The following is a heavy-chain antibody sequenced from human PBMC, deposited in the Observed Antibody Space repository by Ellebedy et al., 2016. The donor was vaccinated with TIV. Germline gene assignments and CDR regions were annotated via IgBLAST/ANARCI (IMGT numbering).Heavy chain of an antibody. J-gene: IGHJ4*02. V-gene: IGHV1-3*01. CDR3: ARVCSGGSGLFGY. Sequence: AASAKVSCKASGYTFTSYAMHWVRQDPGQRLEWMGWINAGNGNTKYSQKFQGRVTITRDTSASTAYMELSSLRSEDTAVYYCARVCSGGSGLFGYWGQGTLVTVSS. CDR2: INAGNGNT. CDR1: GYTFTSYA. D-gene: IGHD2-15*01.